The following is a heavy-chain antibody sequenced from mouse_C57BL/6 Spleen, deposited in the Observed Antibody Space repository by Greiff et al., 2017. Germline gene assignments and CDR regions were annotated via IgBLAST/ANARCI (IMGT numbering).Heavy chain of an antibody. Sequence: EVKLMESEGGLVQPGSSMKLSCTASGFTFSDYYMAWVRQVPEKGLEWVANINYDGSSTYYLDSLKSRFIISRDNAKNILYLQMSSLKSENTATYYCARHSTYYYAMDYWGQGTSVTVSS. D-gene: IGHD5-1*01. CDR1: GFTFSDYY. CDR2: INYDGSST. CDR3: ARHSTYYYAMDY. J-gene: IGHJ4*01. V-gene: IGHV5-16*01.